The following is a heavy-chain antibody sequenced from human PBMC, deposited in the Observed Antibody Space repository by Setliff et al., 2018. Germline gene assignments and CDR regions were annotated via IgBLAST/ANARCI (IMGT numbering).Heavy chain of an antibody. CDR2: MNPNNGNT. D-gene: IGHD4-17*01. Sequence: GASVKVSCKASGYTFTSYDINWVRQATGQGLEWMGWMNPNNGNTNYAQKLQGRVTMTTDTSTSTAYMELRSLRSDDTAVYYCASLRLRYDAFDIWGQGTMVTVSS. J-gene: IGHJ3*02. CDR1: GYTFTSYD. V-gene: IGHV1-18*01. CDR3: ASLRLRYDAFDI.